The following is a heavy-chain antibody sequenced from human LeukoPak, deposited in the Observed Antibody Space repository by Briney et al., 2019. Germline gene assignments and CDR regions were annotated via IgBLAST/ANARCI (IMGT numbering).Heavy chain of an antibody. J-gene: IGHJ4*02. Sequence: PSETLSLTCTVSGVSISSSNSYWGWIRQPPGKGLEWIGSIYYSGNTNYNPSLKSRVTISVDTSKNQFSLKLSSVTAADTAVYYCARGTYYYDSSGYYSLDYWGQGTLVTVSS. CDR3: ARGTYYYDSSGYYSLDY. D-gene: IGHD3-22*01. CDR1: GVSISSSNSY. CDR2: IYYSGNT. V-gene: IGHV4-39*07.